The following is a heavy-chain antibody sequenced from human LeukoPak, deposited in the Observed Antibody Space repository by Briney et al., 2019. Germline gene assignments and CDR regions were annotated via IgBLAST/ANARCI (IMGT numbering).Heavy chain of an antibody. D-gene: IGHD3-10*01. CDR3: AKDRNYGSGSYYVGWFDP. Sequence: GGSLRLSCAASGFTFSSYGMHWVRQAPGKGLEWVAVISYDGSNKYYADSVKGRFTISRDNSKNTLYLQMNSLRAEDTAVYYCAKDRNYGSGSYYVGWFDPWGQGTLVTVSS. CDR2: ISYDGSNK. CDR1: GFTFSSYG. V-gene: IGHV3-30*18. J-gene: IGHJ5*02.